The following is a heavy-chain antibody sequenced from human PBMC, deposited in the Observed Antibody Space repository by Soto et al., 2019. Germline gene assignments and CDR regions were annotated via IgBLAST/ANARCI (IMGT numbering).Heavy chain of an antibody. D-gene: IGHD3-22*01. Sequence: QVQLVQAGAEVRKPGASVKVSCRASGYRFTGYYIHWVRQAPGQGLEWMGWVKPKNGDTEDAQKFRGRVTLNGDTSISTAYMELYRLRSDDTAVDYCARGLTKSSGRGGIFDFWGQGTLVTVSS. CDR3: ARGLTKSSGRGGIFDF. CDR2: VKPKNGDT. J-gene: IGHJ4*02. CDR1: GYRFTGYY. V-gene: IGHV1-2*02.